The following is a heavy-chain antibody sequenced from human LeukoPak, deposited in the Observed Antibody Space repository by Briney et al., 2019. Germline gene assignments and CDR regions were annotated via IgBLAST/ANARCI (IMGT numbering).Heavy chain of an antibody. CDR2: IYHSGST. D-gene: IGHD1-26*01. CDR3: ASLSGSYYSSFYFDY. J-gene: IGHJ4*02. CDR1: GYSISSGYY. Sequence: SETLSLTCTVSGYSISSGYYWGWIRQPPGKGLEWIGSIYHSGSTYYNPSLKSRVTISVDTSKNQFSLKLSSVTAADTAVYYCASLSGSYYSSFYFDYWGQGTLVTVSS. V-gene: IGHV4-38-2*02.